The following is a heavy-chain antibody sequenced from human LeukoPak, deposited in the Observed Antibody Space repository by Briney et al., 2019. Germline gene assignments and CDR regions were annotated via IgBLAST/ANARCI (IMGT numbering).Heavy chain of an antibody. CDR1: GFSFNTYA. CDR3: AKSGGVRGVMEVFDY. J-gene: IGHJ4*02. V-gene: IGHV3-23*01. CDR2: ISGSGTNT. Sequence: GGSLRLSCAASGFSFNTYAMNWVRQAPGKGLGWVSGISGSGTNTYYADSVKGRFTISRDNSKNTLYLQMNSLRAEDTAVYYCAKSGGVRGVMEVFDYWGQGTLVTVSS. D-gene: IGHD3-10*01.